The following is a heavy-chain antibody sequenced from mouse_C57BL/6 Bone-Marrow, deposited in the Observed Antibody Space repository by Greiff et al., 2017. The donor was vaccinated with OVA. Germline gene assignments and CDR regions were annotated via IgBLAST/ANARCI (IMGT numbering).Heavy chain of an antibody. CDR2: ISRGGGYI. D-gene: IGHD2-2*01. Sequence: EVKVEESGEGLVKPGGSLKLSCAASGFTFSSYAMSWVRQTPEKRLEWVAYISRGGGYINYADTVKGRFTISRDNARNTQYLQMSSLKSEDTAMYYCTRLWLRRENYFDYWGQGTTLTVSS. V-gene: IGHV5S21*01. CDR1: GFTFSSYA. CDR3: TRLWLRRENYFDY. J-gene: IGHJ2*01.